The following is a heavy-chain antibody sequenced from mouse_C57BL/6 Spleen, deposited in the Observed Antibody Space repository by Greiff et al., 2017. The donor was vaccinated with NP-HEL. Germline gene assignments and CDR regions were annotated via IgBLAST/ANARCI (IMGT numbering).Heavy chain of an antibody. D-gene: IGHD2-4*01. CDR1: GYAFSSSW. Sequence: VKLMESGPELVKPGASVKISCKASGYAFSSSWMNWVKQRPGKGLEWIGRIYPGDGDTNYNGKFKGKATLTADKSSSTAYMQLSSLTSEDSAVYFCAREGLRRIYYAMDYWGQGTSVTVSS. CDR2: IYPGDGDT. V-gene: IGHV1-82*01. J-gene: IGHJ4*01. CDR3: AREGLRRIYYAMDY.